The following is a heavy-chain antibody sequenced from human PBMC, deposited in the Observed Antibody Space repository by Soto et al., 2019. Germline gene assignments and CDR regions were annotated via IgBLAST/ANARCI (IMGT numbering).Heavy chain of an antibody. J-gene: IGHJ4*02. Sequence: QVQLQESGPGLVKPSQTLSLTCTVSGGSISSRTSYWSWIRQHPGKGLEWIGYIYYGGDSFYNPSPKSRFTIEIDTSETHFPLKLNLVAAADTAVYFGARGGGGGVDCWGQGTLVTVAS. CDR1: GGSISSRTSY. CDR3: ARGGGGGVDC. V-gene: IGHV4-31*03. CDR2: IYYGGDS. D-gene: IGHD3-16*01.